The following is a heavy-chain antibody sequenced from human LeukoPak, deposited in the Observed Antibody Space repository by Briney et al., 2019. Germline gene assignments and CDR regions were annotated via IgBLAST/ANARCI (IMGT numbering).Heavy chain of an antibody. CDR3: ARSPDFWSGLEGY. Sequence: GESLKISCNGSGYSFTSYGISWVRQAPGQGLEWMGWISAYNGNTKYEQKFQGRVTMTTDTSTSTAYMELRSLRSDDTAVYYCARSPDFWSGLEGYWGQGTLVTVSS. CDR2: ISAYNGNT. D-gene: IGHD3-3*01. V-gene: IGHV1-18*01. CDR1: GYSFTSYG. J-gene: IGHJ4*02.